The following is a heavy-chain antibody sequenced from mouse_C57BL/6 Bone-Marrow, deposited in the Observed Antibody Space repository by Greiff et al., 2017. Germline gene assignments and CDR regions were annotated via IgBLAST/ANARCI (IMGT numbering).Heavy chain of an antibody. V-gene: IGHV1-9*01. CDR1: GYTFTGYW. CDR3: AREDYIGGFDY. CDR2: ILPGSGST. Sequence: LKKPGASVKLSCKATGYTFTGYWFALAKQWPGHVLEWPGEILPGSGSTNYNEKFNGKATFIADTSSNTAYIQRSSLTTEDSAIYYCAREDYIGGFDYWGQGTTLTVSS. J-gene: IGHJ2*01. D-gene: IGHD1-3*01.